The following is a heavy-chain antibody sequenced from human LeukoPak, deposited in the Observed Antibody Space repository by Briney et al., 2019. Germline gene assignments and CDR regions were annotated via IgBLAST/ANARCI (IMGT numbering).Heavy chain of an antibody. D-gene: IGHD3-3*01. CDR1: GYTFTSYG. J-gene: IGHJ4*02. CDR2: ISAYNGNT. V-gene: IGHV1-18*01. Sequence: GASVKVSCKASGYTFTSYGISWVRQAPGQGLEWMGWISAYNGNTNYAQKLQGRVTITTDTSTSTAYIELRSLRSDDTAVYYCARDAAEYDFWSGYYTGILGYWGQGTLVTVSS. CDR3: ARDAAEYDFWSGYYTGILGY.